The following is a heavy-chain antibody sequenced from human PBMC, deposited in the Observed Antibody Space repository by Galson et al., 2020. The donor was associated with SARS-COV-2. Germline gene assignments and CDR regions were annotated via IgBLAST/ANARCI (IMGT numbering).Heavy chain of an antibody. CDR3: ARRAYCGVDCYFRDPDWYFDL. D-gene: IGHD2-21*02. J-gene: IGHJ2*01. V-gene: IGHV4-39*01. CDR1: GGSISTTSYF. CDR2: IYYSGTT. Sequence: SETLSLTCTVSGGSISTTSYFWGWIRQPPGKGLEWIGTIYYSGTTYYNPSLRSRVTISVDTSRNQFSLKLNSVTAADTAVYYCARRAYCGVDCYFRDPDWYFDLWGRGTLVTVSS.